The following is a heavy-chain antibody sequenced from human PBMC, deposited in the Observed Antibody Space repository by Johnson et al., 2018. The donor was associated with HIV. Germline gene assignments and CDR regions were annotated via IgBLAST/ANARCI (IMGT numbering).Heavy chain of an antibody. CDR2: IYSGGST. V-gene: IGHV3-66*01. D-gene: IGHD1-26*01. J-gene: IGHJ3*02. Sequence: EVQLVESGGGLVQPGGSLRLSCAASGFTVSSNYMSWVRQAPGKGLEWVSIIYSGGSTYYADSVKGRFTISRDNSKNTLYLQMNSLRAEDTALYYCARVRERWELLLSDGSDIWGQGTMVSVSS. CDR3: ARVRERWELLLSDGSDI. CDR1: GFTVSSNY.